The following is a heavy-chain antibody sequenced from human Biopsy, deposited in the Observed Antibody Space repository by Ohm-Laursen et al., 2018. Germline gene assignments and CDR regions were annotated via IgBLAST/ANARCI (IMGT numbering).Heavy chain of an antibody. CDR2: INCKTGAT. J-gene: IGHJ4*02. D-gene: IGHD2-8*01. Sequence: SSVKVSCKASSYTFTDYNIHWMRQAPGQGLEWLGYINCKTGATNYAQKFQGTVTMTRNTSISTAYLALGSLRSADTAIYYCARDPLNGHKHFDYWGQGSLVTVSS. V-gene: IGHV1-2*02. CDR3: ARDPLNGHKHFDY. CDR1: SYTFTDYN.